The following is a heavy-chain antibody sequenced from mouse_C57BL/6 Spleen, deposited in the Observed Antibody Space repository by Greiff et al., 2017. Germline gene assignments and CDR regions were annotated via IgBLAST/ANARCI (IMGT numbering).Heavy chain of an antibody. CDR1: GYAFSSYW. CDR3: ARRDIGDAMDY. Sequence: QVQLQQSRAELVKPGASVKISCKASGYAFSSYWMNWVKQRPGKGLEWIGQIYPGDGDTNYNGKFKGKATLTADKSSSTAYMQLSSLTSEDSAVYFCARRDIGDAMDYWGQGTSVTVSS. J-gene: IGHJ4*01. V-gene: IGHV1-80*01. D-gene: IGHD3-3*01. CDR2: IYPGDGDT.